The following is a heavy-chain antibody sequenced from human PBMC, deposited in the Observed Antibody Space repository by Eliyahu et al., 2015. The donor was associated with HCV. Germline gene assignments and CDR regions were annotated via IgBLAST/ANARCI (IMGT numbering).Heavy chain of an antibody. V-gene: IGHV3-23*01. Sequence: EVQLLESGGGLVQPGGSLRLSCXASGXTFSSYAMSWVRQXPGKGLEWXSAISGSGGSTYYADSVKGRFTISRDNSKNTLYLQMNSLRAEDTAVYYCAKLGPHGYNWNYVGLGMDVWGQGTTVTVS. D-gene: IGHD1-7*01. CDR1: GXTFSSYA. J-gene: IGHJ6*02. CDR3: AKLGPHGYNWNYVGLGMDV. CDR2: ISGSGGST.